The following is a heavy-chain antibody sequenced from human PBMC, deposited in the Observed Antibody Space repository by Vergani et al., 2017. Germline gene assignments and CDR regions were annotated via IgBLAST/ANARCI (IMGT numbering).Heavy chain of an antibody. CDR1: GGSISSYYW. V-gene: IGHV2-26*01. Sequence: QESGPGLVKPSETLSLTCTVSGGSISSYYWSWIRQPPGKGLEWLAHIFSNDEKSYSTSLKSRLTISKDTSKSQVVLTMTNMDPVDTATYYCARFRTTLDAFDIWGQGTMVTVSS. CDR3: ARFRTTLDAFDI. CDR2: IFSNDEK. D-gene: IGHD4-11*01. J-gene: IGHJ3*02.